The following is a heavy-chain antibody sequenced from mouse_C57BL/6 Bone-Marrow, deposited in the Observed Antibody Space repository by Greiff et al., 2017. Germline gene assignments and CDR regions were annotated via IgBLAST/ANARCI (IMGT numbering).Heavy chain of an antibody. CDR3: ARGGSTYYFDY. V-gene: IGHV1-80*01. D-gene: IGHD5-1*01. J-gene: IGHJ2*01. CDR1: GYAFSSYW. Sequence: VQLQQSGAELVKPGASVKISCKASGYAFSSYWMNWVKQRPGQGLEWIGQIYPGDGDTNYNGKFKGKATLTVDKSSSTAYMQLSSLTSEDAAVYFCARGGSTYYFDYWGQGTTLTVSS. CDR2: IYPGDGDT.